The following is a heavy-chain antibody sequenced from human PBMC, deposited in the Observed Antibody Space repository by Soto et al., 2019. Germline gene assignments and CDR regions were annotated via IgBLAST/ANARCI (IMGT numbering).Heavy chain of an antibody. Sequence: QVQLVQSGAEVKKPGSSVKVSCKASEGTFSNYAFSWVRQAPGQGLEWMGGIFPLFGTTNYAQKFQGRVTITADKSTTTAYMELISLTSEDTAVYYCARDHTTYGDFAVKGLRDWGQGVLVTVSS. CDR1: EGTFSNYA. V-gene: IGHV1-69*06. D-gene: IGHD4-17*01. J-gene: IGHJ4*02. CDR3: ARDHTTYGDFAVKGLRD. CDR2: IFPLFGTT.